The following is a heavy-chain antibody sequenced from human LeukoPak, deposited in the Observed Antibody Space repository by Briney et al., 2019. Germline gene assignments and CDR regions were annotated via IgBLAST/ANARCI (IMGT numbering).Heavy chain of an antibody. CDR1: GGSISSYY. D-gene: IGHD6-19*01. CDR3: ARGGHSSGSYG. J-gene: IGHJ4*02. CDR2: IYSSGSTSGST. V-gene: IGHV4-4*07. Sequence: KPSETLSLTCTVSGGSISSYYWSWIRQPAGKGLEWIGRIYSSGSTSGSTNYNPSLKSRVTMSLDTSKNQFSLKLSSVTAADTDVYYCARGGHSSGSYGWGQGTLVTVSS.